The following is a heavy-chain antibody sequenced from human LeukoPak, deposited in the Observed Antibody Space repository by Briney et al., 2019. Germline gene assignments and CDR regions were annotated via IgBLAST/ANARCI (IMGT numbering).Heavy chain of an antibody. V-gene: IGHV3-11*01. CDR2: ISSSGSTI. CDR1: GFSFSDYY. CDR3: ATQEERAYGMDV. J-gene: IGHJ6*02. Sequence: PGGSLRLSCAASGFSFSDYYMSWIRQAPGKGLEWVSYISSSGSTIYYADSVKGRFTISRDNAKNSLYLQMNSLRAEDTAVYYCATQEERAYGMDVWGQGTTVTVSS.